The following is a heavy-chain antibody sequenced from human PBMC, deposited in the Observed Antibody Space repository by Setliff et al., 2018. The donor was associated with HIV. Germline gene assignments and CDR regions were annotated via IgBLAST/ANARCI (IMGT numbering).Heavy chain of an antibody. CDR3: AKEGRTTSAFDV. Sequence: GGSLRLSCAASGFNFNDYTMHWVRQGPGKTLEWVSLISWDRYTTNYADPVKGRFTISRDNSKDSLYLQMNSLRIEDTALYYCAKEGRTTSAFDVWGQGTMVTVSS. V-gene: IGHV3-43*01. J-gene: IGHJ3*01. CDR2: ISWDRYTT. D-gene: IGHD1-1*01. CDR1: GFNFNDYT.